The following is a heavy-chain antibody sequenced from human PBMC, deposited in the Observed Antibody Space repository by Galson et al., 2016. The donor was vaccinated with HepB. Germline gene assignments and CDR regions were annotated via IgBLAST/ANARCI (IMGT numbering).Heavy chain of an antibody. CDR1: GFTFSSYA. CDR2: IGSTGIDT. CDR3: ANRLPGVSPGRN. V-gene: IGHV3-23*01. D-gene: IGHD2-21*01. Sequence: SLRLSCAASGFTFSSYAMSWVRQAPGKGLEWVSVIGSTGIDTPYADSVRGRFTISRDNSKNPLYLQMNSLRAEDTAVYYCANRLPGVSPGRNWGQGTLVTVSS. J-gene: IGHJ4*02.